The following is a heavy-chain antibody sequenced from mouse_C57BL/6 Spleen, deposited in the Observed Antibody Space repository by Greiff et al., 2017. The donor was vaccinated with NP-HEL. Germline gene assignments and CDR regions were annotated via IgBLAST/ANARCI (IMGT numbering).Heavy chain of an antibody. J-gene: IGHJ2*01. CDR2: IYPGDGDT. Sequence: VQLQQSGPELVKPGASVKISCKASGYAFSSSWMNWVKQRPGKGLEWIGRIYPGDGDTNYNGKFKGKATLTADKSSSKAYMQLSSLTSEDSAVYFCARSGLFFDYWGQSTTLTVSS. V-gene: IGHV1-82*01. CDR1: GYAFSSSW. CDR3: ARSGLFFDY. D-gene: IGHD3-1*01.